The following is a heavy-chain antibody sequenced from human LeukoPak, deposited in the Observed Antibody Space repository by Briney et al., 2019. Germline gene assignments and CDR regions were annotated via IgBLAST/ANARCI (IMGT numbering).Heavy chain of an antibody. Sequence: ASVKVSCKASGYTFTGYYMHWVRQAPGQGLEWMGRINPNSGGTNYAQEFQGRVTMTRDTSISTAYMELSRLRSDDTAVYYCARGPRRSSGWYDYWGQGTLVTVSS. CDR2: INPNSGGT. J-gene: IGHJ4*02. V-gene: IGHV1-2*06. CDR3: ARGPRRSSGWYDY. D-gene: IGHD6-19*01. CDR1: GYTFTGYY.